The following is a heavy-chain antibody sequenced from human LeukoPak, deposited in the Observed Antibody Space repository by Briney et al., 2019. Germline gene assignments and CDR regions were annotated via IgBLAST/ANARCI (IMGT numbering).Heavy chain of an antibody. CDR2: IKRDGSEK. D-gene: IGHD2-15*01. Sequence: PGGSLRLPCAASGFTFSSYWMSWVRQAPGKGLEWVANIKRDGSEKYYVDSVKGRFTISRDNAKNSLYLQMNSLRAEDTAVYYCARAPYCIGGSCRFDYWGQGTLVTVSS. J-gene: IGHJ4*02. CDR1: GFTFSSYW. V-gene: IGHV3-7*03. CDR3: ARAPYCIGGSCRFDY.